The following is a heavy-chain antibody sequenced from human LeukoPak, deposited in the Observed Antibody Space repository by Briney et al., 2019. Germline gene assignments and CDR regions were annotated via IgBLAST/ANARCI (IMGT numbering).Heavy chain of an antibody. J-gene: IGHJ4*02. CDR3: ARMGGLRYFDWLSLDY. V-gene: IGHV4-34*01. CDR1: GGSFSDYY. Sequence: PSETLSLTCAVYGGSFSDYYWTWIRQPPGKGLGWIGSIYYSGSTYYNPSLKSRVTISVDTSKNQFSLKLSSVTAADTAVYYCARMGGLRYFDWLSLDYWGQGTLVTVSS. CDR2: IYYSGST. D-gene: IGHD3-9*01.